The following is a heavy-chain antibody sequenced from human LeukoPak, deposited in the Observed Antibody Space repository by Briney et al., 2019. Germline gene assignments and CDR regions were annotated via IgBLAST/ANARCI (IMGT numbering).Heavy chain of an antibody. CDR1: GYSFTSYW. V-gene: IGHV5-51*01. Sequence: GESLKISCKGSGYSFTSYWIGWVGQMPGKGLEWMGIIYPGDSDTRYSPSFQGQVTISADKSISTAYLQWSSLKASDTAMYYCARFQYDSSGYLPHDAFDIWGQGTMVTVSS. D-gene: IGHD3-22*01. CDR2: IYPGDSDT. J-gene: IGHJ3*02. CDR3: ARFQYDSSGYLPHDAFDI.